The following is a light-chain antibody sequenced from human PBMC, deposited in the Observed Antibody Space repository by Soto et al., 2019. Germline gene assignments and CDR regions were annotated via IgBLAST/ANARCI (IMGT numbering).Light chain of an antibody. CDR2: EVT. V-gene: IGLV2-8*01. CDR3: SSYAGRYNEV. CDR1: SSDGGGYNY. J-gene: IGLJ1*01. Sequence: QSALTQPPSASGSPGQSVTISCTGTSSDGGGYNYVSWYQQHPGKAPKLLIYEVTKRPSGVPDRFSGSKSGNTASLTVSGVQAEDEADYYCSSYAGRYNEVFGTGTKVTVL.